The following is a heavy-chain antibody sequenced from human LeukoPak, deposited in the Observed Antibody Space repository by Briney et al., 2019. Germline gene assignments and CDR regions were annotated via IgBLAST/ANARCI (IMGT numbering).Heavy chain of an antibody. CDR3: ARASYYYLFDY. CDR1: GGTFSSYA. Sequence: HWASVKVSCKASGGTFSSYAISWVRQAPGQGLEWMGGIIPIFGTANYAQKFQGRVTMTTDTSTSTAYMELRSLRSDDTAVYYCARASYYYLFDYWGQGTLVTVSS. D-gene: IGHD3-10*01. V-gene: IGHV1-69*05. CDR2: IIPIFGTA. J-gene: IGHJ4*02.